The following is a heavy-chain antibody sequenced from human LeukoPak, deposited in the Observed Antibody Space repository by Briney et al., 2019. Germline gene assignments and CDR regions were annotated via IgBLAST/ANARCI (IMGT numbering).Heavy chain of an antibody. J-gene: IGHJ3*02. V-gene: IGHV3-21*01. D-gene: IGHD2/OR15-2a*01. Sequence: GGSLRLSCAASGFTFSSYAMSWVRQAPGKGLEWVSSISSSSNYIYYADSVKGRFTISRDNAKNSLYLQMNSLRAEDTAVYYCARVSILIVPYYAFDIWGQGTMVTVSS. CDR2: ISSSSNYI. CDR3: ARVSILIVPYYAFDI. CDR1: GFTFSSYA.